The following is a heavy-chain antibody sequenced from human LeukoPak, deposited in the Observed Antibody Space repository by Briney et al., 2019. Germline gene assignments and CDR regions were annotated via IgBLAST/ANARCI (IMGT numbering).Heavy chain of an antibody. CDR1: GYPFSNHY. V-gene: IGHV1-46*01. CDR3: ARETGAFDY. CDR2: INPSDGYT. Sequence: ASVKVSCKASGYPFSNHYLHWVRQAPGHGLEWMALINPSDGYTTYAQKFQGRVTMTRDTSTTTVYMELSSLRSEDTAVYCCARETGAFDYWGQGTLVTVSS. J-gene: IGHJ4*02.